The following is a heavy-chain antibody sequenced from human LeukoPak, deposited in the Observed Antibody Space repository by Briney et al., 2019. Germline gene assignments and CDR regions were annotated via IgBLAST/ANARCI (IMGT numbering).Heavy chain of an antibody. CDR3: ARVGSSSWYRSAFDI. CDR2: INPNSGGT. V-gene: IGHV1-2*02. CDR1: GYTFNDYY. Sequence: ASVKVSCKASGYTFNDYYMHWVRQAPGQGLEWMGWINPNSGGTNYAQKFQGRVTMTRDTSISTAYMELSRLRSDDTAVYYCARVGSSSWYRSAFDIWGQGTMVTVSS. J-gene: IGHJ3*02. D-gene: IGHD6-13*01.